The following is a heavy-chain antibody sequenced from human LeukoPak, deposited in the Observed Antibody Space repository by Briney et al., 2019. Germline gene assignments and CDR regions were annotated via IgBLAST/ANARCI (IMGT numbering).Heavy chain of an antibody. V-gene: IGHV4-39*07. J-gene: IGHJ5*02. Sequence: RPSETLSLTCTVSGGSISSSSYYWGWIRQPPGKGLEWIGSIYYSGSTYYNPSLKSRVTISVDTSKNQFSLKLSSVTAADTAVYYCARGINRGSRFYYYGSGSRGGPNWFDPWGQGTLVTVSS. CDR3: ARGINRGSRFYYYGSGSRGGPNWFDP. CDR2: IYYSGST. CDR1: GGSISSSSYY. D-gene: IGHD3-10*01.